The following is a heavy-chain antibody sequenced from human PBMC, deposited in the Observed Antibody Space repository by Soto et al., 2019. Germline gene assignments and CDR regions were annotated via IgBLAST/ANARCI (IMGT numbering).Heavy chain of an antibody. CDR1: GFTFDDFA. J-gene: IGHJ5*02. D-gene: IGHD6-13*01. CDR2: ISWNSGSI. Sequence: GGSLRLSCAASGFTFDDFAMHWVRQAPGKGLEWVSGISWNSGSIGYADSVKGRFTISRDNAKNSLFLQMNSLRAEDTALYYCAKDSTISAAGWLGTWGQGTLVTVSS. V-gene: IGHV3-9*01. CDR3: AKDSTISAAGWLGT.